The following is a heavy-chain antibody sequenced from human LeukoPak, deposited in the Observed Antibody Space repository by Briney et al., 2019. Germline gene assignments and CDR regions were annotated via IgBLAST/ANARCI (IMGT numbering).Heavy chain of an antibody. CDR2: ISYDGSNK. J-gene: IGHJ4*02. Sequence: GGSLRLSCAASGFTFTNYDMHWVRQAPGKGLEWVAVISYDGSNKYYADSVKGRFTISRDNSKNTLYLQMNSLRAEDTAVYFCAKYGSYNYYDRSPDYWGQGTLVTVSS. CDR3: AKYGSYNYYDRSPDY. D-gene: IGHD3-22*01. CDR1: GFTFTNYD. V-gene: IGHV3-30*18.